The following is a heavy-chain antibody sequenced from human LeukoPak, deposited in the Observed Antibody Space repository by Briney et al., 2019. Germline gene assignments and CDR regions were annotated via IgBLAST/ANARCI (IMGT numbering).Heavy chain of an antibody. V-gene: IGHV4-34*01. CDR1: GGSFSGYY. CDR2: INHSGST. D-gene: IGHD6-19*01. CDR3: RNSGWSRVDAFDI. Sequence: SETLSLTCAVYGGSFSGYYWSWIRQPPGKGLEWIGEINHSGSTNYNPSLKSRVTISVDTSKNQFSLKLSSVTAADTAVYYCRNSGWSRVDAFDIWGQGTMVTVSS. J-gene: IGHJ3*02.